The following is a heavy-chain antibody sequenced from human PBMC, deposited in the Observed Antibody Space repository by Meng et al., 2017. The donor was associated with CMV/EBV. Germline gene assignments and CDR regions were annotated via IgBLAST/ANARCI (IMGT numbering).Heavy chain of an antibody. V-gene: IGHV1-18*01. CDR3: PGCQGVVFDP. J-gene: IGHJ5*02. Sequence: ASVKVSCKASGYTFTSYGISWVRQAPGQGLEWMGWISTYNGNTNYAQKLQGRVTMTTDTSTSTACMELRSLRSDDSAVYYWPGCQGVVFDPWGQGTLVTVSS. CDR1: GYTFTSYG. CDR2: ISTYNGNT. D-gene: IGHD2-8*01.